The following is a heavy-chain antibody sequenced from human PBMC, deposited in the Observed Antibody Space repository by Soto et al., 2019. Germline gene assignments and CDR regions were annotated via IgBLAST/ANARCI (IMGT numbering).Heavy chain of an antibody. CDR3: AKTAVPGSGGIGTHFAY. CDR1: GFSFSYYG. J-gene: IGHJ4*02. Sequence: PGGSLRLSCAASGFSFSYYGMHWVRQAPGKGLEWVAVISFDGSNKYYADSVKGRFTISRDNSKNTLYLQMNSLRPEDTAVFYCAKTAVPGSGGIGTHFAYWGQGTLVTVSS. CDR2: ISFDGSNK. V-gene: IGHV3-30*18. D-gene: IGHD3-10*01.